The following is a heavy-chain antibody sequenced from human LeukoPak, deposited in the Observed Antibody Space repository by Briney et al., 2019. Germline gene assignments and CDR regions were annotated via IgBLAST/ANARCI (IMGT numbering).Heavy chain of an antibody. Sequence: PGGSLRLSCVVSGFTVITNYMTWVRQAPGKGLEWVSSISSGSSTIYYADSVKGRFTISRDNAKNSLYLQMSSLRAEDTAVYYCARDGVFSFAYWGQGTLVTVSS. D-gene: IGHD3-3*01. CDR3: ARDGVFSFAY. V-gene: IGHV3-48*01. J-gene: IGHJ4*02. CDR1: GFTVITNY. CDR2: ISSGSSTI.